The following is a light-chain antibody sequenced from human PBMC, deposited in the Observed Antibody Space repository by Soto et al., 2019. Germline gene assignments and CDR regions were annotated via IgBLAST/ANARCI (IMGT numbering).Light chain of an antibody. Sequence: DIVITQYPDSLAVSLGERATINCKSSQSILYSSNNKNYLAWYQEKPGQPPKLLIYWASTRESGVPDRFSGAGSGTDFTLTISSLQAEDAAVYYCQQYYGPPHTFGQGTKLEIK. CDR3: QQYYGPPHT. CDR1: QSILYSSNNKNY. CDR2: WAS. J-gene: IGKJ2*01. V-gene: IGKV4-1*01.